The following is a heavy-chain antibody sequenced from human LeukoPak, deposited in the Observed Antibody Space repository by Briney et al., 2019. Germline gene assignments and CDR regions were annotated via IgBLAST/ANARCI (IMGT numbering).Heavy chain of an antibody. CDR2: ISSSSSYI. V-gene: IGHV3-21*01. Sequence: PGGSLRLSCAASGFTFSSYSMNWVRQAPGKGLEWVSSISSSSSYIYYADSVKGRFTISRDNAKNSLYLQMNSLRAEDTAVYYCARDTVAGGVGFDYWGQGTLVTVSS. J-gene: IGHJ4*02. D-gene: IGHD6-19*01. CDR1: GFTFSSYS. CDR3: ARDTVAGGVGFDY.